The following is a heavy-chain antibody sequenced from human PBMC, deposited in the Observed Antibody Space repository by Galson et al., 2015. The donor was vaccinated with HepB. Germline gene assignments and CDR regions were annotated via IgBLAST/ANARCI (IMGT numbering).Heavy chain of an antibody. J-gene: IGHJ4*02. CDR2: IGSADGYI. V-gene: IGHV3-21*01. Sequence: SLRLSCAASGFTFSDYTMNWVRQAPGKGLEWVSSIGSADGYIYYADSVKGRFTISRDNAANSLYLQMNTLRAEDTAVYYCANLPLWGSYRYKYYFDYWGQGTLVTVSS. CDR3: ANLPLWGSYRYKYYFDY. D-gene: IGHD3-16*02. CDR1: GFTFSDYT.